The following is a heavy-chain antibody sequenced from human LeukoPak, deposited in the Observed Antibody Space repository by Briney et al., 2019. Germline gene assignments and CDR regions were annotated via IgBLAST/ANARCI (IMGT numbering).Heavy chain of an antibody. V-gene: IGHV3-23*01. CDR2: ISGSGGST. Sequence: GGSLRLSCAASGFTFSSYAMSWVRQAPGKGLEWVSAISGSGGSTYYADSVKGRFTISRDNSKNTLYLQMNSLRAADTAVYYCAKDRDSSGWYAPADYWGQGTLVTVSS. D-gene: IGHD6-19*01. CDR3: AKDRDSSGWYAPADY. CDR1: GFTFSSYA. J-gene: IGHJ4*02.